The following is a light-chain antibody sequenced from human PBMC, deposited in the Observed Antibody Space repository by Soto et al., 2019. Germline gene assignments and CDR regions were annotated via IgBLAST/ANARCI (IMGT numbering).Light chain of an antibody. CDR2: GAS. J-gene: IGKJ4*01. CDR3: QHYYNWPLT. Sequence: EIVMTQSPATLSVSPGERATLSCRASQSISNTLAWYQQKPGQAPRLLIHGASTRATGIPARFSGRGSGTEFTLTISSLQSEDFAVYYCQHYYNWPLTFGGGTRWISN. CDR1: QSISNT. V-gene: IGKV3-15*01.